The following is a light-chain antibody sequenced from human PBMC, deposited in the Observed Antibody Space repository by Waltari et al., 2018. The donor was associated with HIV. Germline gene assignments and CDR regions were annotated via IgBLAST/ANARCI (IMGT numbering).Light chain of an antibody. V-gene: IGLV1-47*02. J-gene: IGLJ3*02. Sequence: QSVLTQPPSMSRPPGQRVFISCSGSRSNIGNNFVSWFQQVSGSAPKLIIYNSDQRPSWVPDRFSAAKSGSSASLAITGLQSDDEAVYFCASRDDNLSHWVFGGGTRLTV. CDR1: RSNIGNNF. CDR3: ASRDDNLSHWV. CDR2: NSD.